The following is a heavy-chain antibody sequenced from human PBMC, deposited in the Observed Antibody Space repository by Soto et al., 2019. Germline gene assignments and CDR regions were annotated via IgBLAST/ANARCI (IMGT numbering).Heavy chain of an antibody. J-gene: IGHJ5*02. CDR3: ARDGFNDDILTGYRFYNWFDP. CDR2: IIPIFGTA. CDR1: RGTFSSYA. V-gene: IGHV1-69*01. Sequence: QVQLVQSGAEVKKPGSSVKVSCKASRGTFSSYAISWVRQAPGQGLEWMGGIIPIFGTANYAQKFQGRVTITADESTSTAYMELSSLRSEDTAVYYCARDGFNDDILTGYRFYNWFDPWGQGTLVTVSS. D-gene: IGHD3-9*01.